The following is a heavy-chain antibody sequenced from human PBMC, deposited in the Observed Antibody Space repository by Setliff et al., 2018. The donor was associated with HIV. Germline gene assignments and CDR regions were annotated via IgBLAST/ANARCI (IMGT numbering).Heavy chain of an antibody. CDR3: GRQVPVPGVAVTPIDY. CDR2: IFYTGST. J-gene: IGHJ4*02. D-gene: IGHD3-22*01. Sequence: SETLSLTCTVSGGSIGGYYWTWLRQFPGKGLEWIGFIFYTGSTTYNPSLNSRVTISVDTSKNQFSLKLSSVTAADTAVYYCGRQVPVPGVAVTPIDYWGQGTLVTVSS. CDR1: GGSIGGYY. V-gene: IGHV4-59*08.